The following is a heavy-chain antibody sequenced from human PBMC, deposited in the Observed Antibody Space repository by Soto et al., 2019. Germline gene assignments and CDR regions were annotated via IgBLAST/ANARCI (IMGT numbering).Heavy chain of an antibody. CDR2: IYYSGST. J-gene: IGHJ4*02. Sequence: PSETLSLTCTVSGGSISSYYWGWIRQPPGKGLEWIGYIYYSGSTNYNPSLKSRVTISVDTSKNQFSLKLSSVTAADTAVYYCARARPYDFWSGYYFDYWGQGTLVTVSS. D-gene: IGHD3-3*01. CDR3: ARARPYDFWSGYYFDY. CDR1: GGSISSYY. V-gene: IGHV4-59*01.